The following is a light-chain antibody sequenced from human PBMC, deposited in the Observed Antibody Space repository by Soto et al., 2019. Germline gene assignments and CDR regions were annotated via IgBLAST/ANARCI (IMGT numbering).Light chain of an antibody. CDR3: QSQDNSLSGSRV. CDR1: RSNLGAGYD. Sequence: QSVLTQPPSVSGAPGQRGTISCTGSRSNLGAGYDVQWYQQLPGTAPKHLIYGNNNRPSGVPDRFSGSKSGTSASLAITGLQAEYEADYYCQSQDNSLSGSRVFGNGTKVTVL. J-gene: IGLJ1*01. V-gene: IGLV1-40*01. CDR2: GNN.